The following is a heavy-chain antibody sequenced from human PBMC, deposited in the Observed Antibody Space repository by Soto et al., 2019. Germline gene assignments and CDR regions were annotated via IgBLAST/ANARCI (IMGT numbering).Heavy chain of an antibody. CDR3: AAVFWSGPYGMDA. CDR1: GYTFTCYY. V-gene: IGHV1-2*02. D-gene: IGHD3-3*01. J-gene: IGHJ6*02. Sequence: XSVKVSCKASGYTFTCYYMHWVRQAPGQGLEWMGWINPNSGGTNYAQKFQGRVTMTRDTSISTAYMELSRLRSDDTAVYYCAAVFWSGPYGMDAWGQGTTVTVSS. CDR2: INPNSGGT.